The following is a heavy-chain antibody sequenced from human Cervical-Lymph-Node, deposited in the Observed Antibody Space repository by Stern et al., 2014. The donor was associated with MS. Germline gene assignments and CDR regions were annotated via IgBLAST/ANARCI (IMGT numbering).Heavy chain of an antibody. J-gene: IGHJ1*01. D-gene: IGHD2-21*02. Sequence: QVQLVESGAEVKKPGSSVKVSCKASGGTFSSYAISWVRQAPGQGLEWMGGIIPIFGTANYAQTFQGRCRITAAEATSKAYVELSSLRSEDPAVYSCASRYCGGDCYSYRDFQHWGQGTLVTVS. CDR1: GGTFSSYA. CDR2: IIPIFGTA. V-gene: IGHV1-69*01. CDR3: ASRYCGGDCYSYRDFQH.